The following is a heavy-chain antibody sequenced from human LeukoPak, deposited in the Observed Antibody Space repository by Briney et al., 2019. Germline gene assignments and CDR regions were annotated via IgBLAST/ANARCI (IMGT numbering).Heavy chain of an antibody. J-gene: IGHJ5*02. CDR3: ARHEYSGSYYGLSWFDP. CDR2: IYYSGST. V-gene: IGHV4-39*01. CDR1: GGSISSSGYY. Sequence: SETLSLTCTVSGGSISSSGYYWGWLRQPPGKGLEWLASIYYSGSTYYNPSLKSRVTISVATSKNQLSLKLSSLTAADTAVYYCARHEYSGSYYGLSWFDPWGQGTLVTVSS. D-gene: IGHD1-26*01.